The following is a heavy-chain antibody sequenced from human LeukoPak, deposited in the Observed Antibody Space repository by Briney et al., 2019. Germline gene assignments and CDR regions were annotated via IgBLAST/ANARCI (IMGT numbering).Heavy chain of an antibody. CDR1: GESFSGYY. J-gene: IGHJ5*02. CDR3: ARAKRYLVGSSTSCFDP. CDR2: INHSGST. V-gene: IGHV4-34*01. Sequence: SETLSLTCAVYGESFSGYYWSWIRQPPGKGLEWIGEINHSGSTNYNPSLKSRVTISVDTSKNQFSLKLSSVTAADTAVYYCARAKRYLVGSSTSCFDPWGQGTLVTVSS. D-gene: IGHD2-2*01.